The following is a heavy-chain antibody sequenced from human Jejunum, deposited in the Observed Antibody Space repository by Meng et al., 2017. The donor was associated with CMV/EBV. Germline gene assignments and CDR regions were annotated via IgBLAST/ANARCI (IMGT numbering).Heavy chain of an antibody. CDR3: ARGPPCDP. CDR2: VSNSDYT. V-gene: IGHV4-31*03. Sequence: SLTCTVSGGSINSGGYYWSRIRQQPGKALEWLGCVSNSDYTYYNPSLKSRLAISADTSKNQFSLKLNSVTAADTAIYYCARGPPCDPWGQGVLVTVSS. J-gene: IGHJ5*02. CDR1: GGSINSGGYY.